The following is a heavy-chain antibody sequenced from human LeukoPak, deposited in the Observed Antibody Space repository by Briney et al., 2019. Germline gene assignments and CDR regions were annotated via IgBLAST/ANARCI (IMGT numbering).Heavy chain of an antibody. CDR1: GYTFTNYD. Sequence: PGASVKVSCKTSGYTFTNYDLNWVRQATGQGLEWMGWVNPNSGNTNYAQKLQGRVTMTTDTSTSTAYMELRSLRSDDTAVYYCARNLVDTAMPEFDYWGQGTLVTVSS. CDR3: ARNLVDTAMPEFDY. CDR2: VNPNSGNT. V-gene: IGHV1-18*01. D-gene: IGHD5-18*01. J-gene: IGHJ4*02.